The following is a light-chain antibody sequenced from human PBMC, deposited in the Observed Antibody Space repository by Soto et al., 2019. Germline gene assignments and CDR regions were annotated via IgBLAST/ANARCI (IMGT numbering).Light chain of an antibody. CDR3: QSYDSTLSARYV. CDR2: EVV. Sequence: QSALTQTPSASGSPGQSVTISCTGTKNDSGVYDFVSWYQHHPGNAPRLIIYEVVQRPSGVPDRFSGSKSGTSASLAITGLQAEDEGDYYCQSYDSTLSARYVFGTGTKVTV. CDR1: KNDSGVYDF. J-gene: IGLJ1*01. V-gene: IGLV2-8*01.